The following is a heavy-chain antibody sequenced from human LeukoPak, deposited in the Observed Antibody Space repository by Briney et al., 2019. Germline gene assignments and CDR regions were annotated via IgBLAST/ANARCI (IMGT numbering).Heavy chain of an antibody. V-gene: IGHV5-51*01. CDR2: IFPGDSDT. Sequence: GESLKISCKGSGYSFSNYWIGWVRQMPGKGLEWMGIIFPGDSDTRYSPSFQGQVTISADKSISTAYLQWPSLKAMDTAMYYCARQSVVTPRAAFDIWGQGTMVTVSS. J-gene: IGHJ3*02. CDR1: GYSFSNYW. D-gene: IGHD4-23*01. CDR3: ARQSVVTPRAAFDI.